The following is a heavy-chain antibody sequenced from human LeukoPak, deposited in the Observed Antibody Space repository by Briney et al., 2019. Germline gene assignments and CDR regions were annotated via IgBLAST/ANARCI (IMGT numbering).Heavy chain of an antibody. J-gene: IGHJ4*02. Sequence: NPSETLSLTCTFSGVSISGDGYYWGWVRQPPGKGLEWIGTIYYSGTYYNPSLKSRVTVSVDTSKNQFSLKLSSVTAADTAVYYCARIGGSRVFGDYWGQGILVTVSS. V-gene: IGHV4-39*01. CDR1: GVSISGDGYY. D-gene: IGHD3-3*01. CDR3: ARIGGSRVFGDY. CDR2: IYYSGT.